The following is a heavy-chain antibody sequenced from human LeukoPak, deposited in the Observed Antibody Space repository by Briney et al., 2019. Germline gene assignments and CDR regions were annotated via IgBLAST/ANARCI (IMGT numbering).Heavy chain of an antibody. D-gene: IGHD7-27*01. J-gene: IGHJ4*02. Sequence: GGSLRLSCVASGFTFSSYWMSWVRQAPGKGLEWVANIKQDGSEKYYVDSVKGRFTISRDNAKNSLYLQMNSLRAEDTAVYYCARELTGDYWGQGTLVTVSS. CDR1: GFTFSSYW. CDR2: IKQDGSEK. CDR3: ARELTGDY. V-gene: IGHV3-7*01.